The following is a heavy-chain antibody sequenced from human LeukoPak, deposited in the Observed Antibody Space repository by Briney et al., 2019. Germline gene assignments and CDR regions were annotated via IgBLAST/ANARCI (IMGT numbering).Heavy chain of an antibody. CDR2: IIPIFGTA. J-gene: IGHJ6*03. V-gene: IGHV1-69*13. Sequence: SVKVSCKASGGTFSSYAICWVRQAPGQGLEWMGGIIPIFGTANYAQKFQGRVTITADESTSTAYMELSSLRSEDTAVYYCARAMVRGVILGAYYYMDVWGKGTTVTISS. CDR1: GGTFSSYA. CDR3: ARAMVRGVILGAYYYMDV. D-gene: IGHD3-10*01.